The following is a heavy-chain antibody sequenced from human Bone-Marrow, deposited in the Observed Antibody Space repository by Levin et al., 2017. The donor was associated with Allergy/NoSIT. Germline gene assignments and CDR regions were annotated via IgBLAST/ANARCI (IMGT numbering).Heavy chain of an antibody. CDR3: ASKGNSSGYFAY. J-gene: IGHJ4*02. CDR1: GYTFSSSG. D-gene: IGHD3-22*01. V-gene: IGHV1-18*04. Sequence: GESLKISCQASGYTFSSSGFTWVRQAPGQGLEWMAWISGKNTNTHYAQKFQGRVTVTKDTSTNTAYMELRSLRPDDTATYYCASKGNSSGYFAYWGQGTLVTVSS. CDR2: ISGKNTNT.